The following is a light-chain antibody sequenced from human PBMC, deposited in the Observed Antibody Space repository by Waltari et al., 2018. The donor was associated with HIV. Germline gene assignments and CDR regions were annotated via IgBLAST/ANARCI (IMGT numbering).Light chain of an antibody. CDR1: QSISSY. V-gene: IGKV1-39*01. J-gene: IGKJ1*01. CDR2: AAS. Sequence: DIQMPQSPSSLSASVGDRLTITCRASQSISSYLNWYQQKPGKAPKLLIYAASSLQSGVPSRFSGSGSGTDFTLTISSLQPEDFATYYCQQSYSTPWTFGQGTKVEIK. CDR3: QQSYSTPWT.